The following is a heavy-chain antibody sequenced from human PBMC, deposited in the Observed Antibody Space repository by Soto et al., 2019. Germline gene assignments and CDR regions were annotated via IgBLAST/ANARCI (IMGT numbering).Heavy chain of an antibody. CDR1: GFTFSSYG. V-gene: IGHV3-33*01. D-gene: IGHD6-19*01. CDR3: ARDLGQWPLSYFDY. CDR2: IWYDGTNK. J-gene: IGHJ4*02. Sequence: GGSLRLSCAPSGFTFSSYGMHWVRQAPGKGLEWVAVIWYDGTNKYYADSVKGRFTISRDNSKNTLYLQMNSLRAEDTAVYYCARDLGQWPLSYFDYWGQGTLVTVSS.